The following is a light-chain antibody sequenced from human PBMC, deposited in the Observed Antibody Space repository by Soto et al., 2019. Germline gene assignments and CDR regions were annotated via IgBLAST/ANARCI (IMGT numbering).Light chain of an antibody. V-gene: IGLV1-47*01. CDR2: RNN. CDR3: AAWDDTLDAQV. J-gene: IGLJ3*02. CDR1: RSNIGRNF. Sequence: QSVLTQSPSASGTPGQRVTISCSGSRSNIGRNFAYWYQHVPGTAPRLLIQRNNERPSGDPDRFSGSKSGTSVSLAISGLRSDDEATYYCAAWDDTLDAQVFGGGTKLPVL.